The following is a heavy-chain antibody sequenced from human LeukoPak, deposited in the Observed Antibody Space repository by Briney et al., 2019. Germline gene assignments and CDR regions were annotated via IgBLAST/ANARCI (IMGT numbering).Heavy chain of an antibody. CDR1: GGSISSYY. J-gene: IGHJ5*02. D-gene: IGHD6-13*01. CDR3: ARRGGYSSSWYGAWFDP. V-gene: IGHV4-59*08. CDR2: IYYSGST. Sequence: SETLSLTCTVSGGSISSYYWSWIRQPPGKGLEWIGYIYYSGSTNYNPSLKSRVTISVDTSKNQFSLKLSSVTAADTAVYYCARRGGYSSSWYGAWFDPWGQGALVTVSS.